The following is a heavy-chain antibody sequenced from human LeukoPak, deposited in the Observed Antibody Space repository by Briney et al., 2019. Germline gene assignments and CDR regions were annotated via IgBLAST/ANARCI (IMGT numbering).Heavy chain of an antibody. CDR3: ARVRIAAAGKNWFDP. V-gene: IGHV1-69*05. CDR1: GGTFSSYA. J-gene: IGHJ5*02. D-gene: IGHD6-13*01. CDR2: IIPIFGTA. Sequence: ASVKVSCKASGGTFSSYAISWVRQAPGQGLEWMGGIIPIFGTANYAQKFQGRVTITTDESTSTAYMELSSLRSEDTAVYYCARVRIAAAGKNWFDPWGQGTLVTVSS.